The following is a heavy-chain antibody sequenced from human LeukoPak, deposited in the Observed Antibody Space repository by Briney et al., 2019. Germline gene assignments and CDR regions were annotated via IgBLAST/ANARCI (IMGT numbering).Heavy chain of an antibody. CDR1: GFTFSSYS. Sequence: GGSLRLSCAASGFTFSSYSMNWVRQAPGKGLEWVSYISSSSSTIYYADSVKGRSTISRDNAKNSLYLQMYSLRAEDTAVYYCARDGPRTYYYDSSGHNGAFDIWGQGTMVTVSS. J-gene: IGHJ3*02. V-gene: IGHV3-48*01. D-gene: IGHD3-22*01. CDR2: ISSSSSTI. CDR3: ARDGPRTYYYDSSGHNGAFDI.